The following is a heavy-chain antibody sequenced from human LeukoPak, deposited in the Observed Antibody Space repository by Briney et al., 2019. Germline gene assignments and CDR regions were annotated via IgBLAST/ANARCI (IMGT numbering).Heavy chain of an antibody. V-gene: IGHV1-69*13. CDR1: GGTFSSYA. CDR2: IIPIFGTA. Sequence: ASVKVSCEASGGTFSSYAISWVRQAPGQGLEWMGGIIPIFGTANYAQKFQGRVTITADESTSTAYMELSSLRSEDTAVYYCARGIDYGDYDNWFDPWGQGTLVTVSS. J-gene: IGHJ5*02. D-gene: IGHD4-17*01. CDR3: ARGIDYGDYDNWFDP.